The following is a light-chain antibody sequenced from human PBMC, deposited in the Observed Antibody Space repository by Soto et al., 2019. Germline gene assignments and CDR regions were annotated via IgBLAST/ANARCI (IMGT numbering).Light chain of an antibody. Sequence: QSALTQPASVSGSPGQSITISCTGTSSDVGAYIYVSWYQQHPGKAPKLMIYEVSNRPSGVSNRFSGSKSGNTASLTISGLQAEDEADYYCSSFTSSFEVVFGGGTKLTVL. J-gene: IGLJ2*01. V-gene: IGLV2-14*01. CDR1: SSDVGAYIY. CDR2: EVS. CDR3: SSFTSSFEVV.